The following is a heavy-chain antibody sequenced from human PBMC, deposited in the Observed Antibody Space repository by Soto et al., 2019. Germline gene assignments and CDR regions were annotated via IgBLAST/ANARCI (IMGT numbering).Heavy chain of an antibody. J-gene: IGHJ4*02. D-gene: IGHD5-12*01. CDR2: INFDGTTT. Sequence: EVQLVESGGGLVQPGGSLRLSCAASGFTFNSYWIHWVRQAPGKGLVWVSRINFDGTTTNYADSVKGRFTXSRDNAKXXXXXXMXSLRDEDTAVYYCARGGFRQWLLDCWGQGSLVTVSS. V-gene: IGHV3-74*01. CDR3: ARGGFRQWLLDC. CDR1: GFTFNSYW.